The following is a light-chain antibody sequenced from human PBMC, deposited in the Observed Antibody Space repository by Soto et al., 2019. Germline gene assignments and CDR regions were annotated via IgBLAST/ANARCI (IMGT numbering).Light chain of an antibody. Sequence: DIQLTQSPSFLSASVGDRVTITCRASQGISNYLAWYQQKAGRAPKLLIYAASTLQSGDPSRFSGSGSGTEFTLTISSLQPEDFATYYCQQVNSYPITFGQETRLEIK. V-gene: IGKV1-9*01. CDR3: QQVNSYPIT. CDR1: QGISNY. J-gene: IGKJ5*01. CDR2: AAS.